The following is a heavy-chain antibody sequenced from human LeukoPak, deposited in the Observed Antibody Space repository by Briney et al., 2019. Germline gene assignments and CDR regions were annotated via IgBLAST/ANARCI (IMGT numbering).Heavy chain of an antibody. Sequence: SETLSLTCAVYGGSFSGYYWSWIRQPPGEGLEWIGEINHSGSTNYNPSLKSRVTISVDTSKNQFSLKLSSVTAADTAVYYCASGTSRVTKDYWGQGTLVTVSS. CDR3: ASGTSRVTKDY. D-gene: IGHD4-17*01. CDR2: INHSGST. V-gene: IGHV4-34*01. CDR1: GGSFSGYY. J-gene: IGHJ4*02.